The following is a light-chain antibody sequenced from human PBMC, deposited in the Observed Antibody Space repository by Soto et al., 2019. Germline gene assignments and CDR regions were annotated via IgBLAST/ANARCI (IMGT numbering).Light chain of an antibody. CDR3: QQYLGTPGT. V-gene: IGKV4-1*01. J-gene: IGKJ3*01. CDR2: WAS. Sequence: DIVMTQSPDSLAVSLGERATINCKSSQSVLYRSNNLNYLAWYQQKPGQPPKLLIYWASTRESGVPDRFSGSGSGTDFTLTINRLQAEDVAVYYCQQYLGTPGTFGPGTKVDIK. CDR1: QSVLYRSNNLNY.